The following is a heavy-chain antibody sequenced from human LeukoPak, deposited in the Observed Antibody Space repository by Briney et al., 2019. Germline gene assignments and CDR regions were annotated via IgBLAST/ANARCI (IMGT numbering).Heavy chain of an antibody. CDR1: GFTFSSYG. CDR3: AREASLAVAGTPNY. Sequence: PGGPLRLSCAASGFTFSSYGMHWVRQAPGKGLEWVAFIRYDGSNKYYADSVKGRFTISRDNSKNTLYLQMNSLRAEDTAVYYCAREASLAVAGTPNYWGQGTLVTVSS. CDR2: IRYDGSNK. J-gene: IGHJ4*02. V-gene: IGHV3-30*02. D-gene: IGHD6-19*01.